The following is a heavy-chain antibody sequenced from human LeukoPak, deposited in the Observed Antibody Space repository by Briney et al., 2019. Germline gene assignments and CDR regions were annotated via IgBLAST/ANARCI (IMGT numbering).Heavy chain of an antibody. CDR3: ARGTPRFDS. D-gene: IGHD2-15*01. Sequence: SSETLSLTCSVSGDSITYFYWSWIRQAAGKGLEWIGRISSSGSTDYNASLKSRVTMSVDTSINQFSLKLNSLTAADTAIYYCARGTPRFDSWSQGTMVTVS. V-gene: IGHV4-4*07. J-gene: IGHJ3*01. CDR1: GDSITYFY. CDR2: ISSSGST.